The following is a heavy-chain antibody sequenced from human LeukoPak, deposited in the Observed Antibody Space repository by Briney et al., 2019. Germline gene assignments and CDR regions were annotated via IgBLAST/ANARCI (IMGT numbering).Heavy chain of an antibody. J-gene: IGHJ4*02. CDR3: ATAAVPTTFDYFDY. CDR2: IKKDGSEK. V-gene: IGHV3-7*03. D-gene: IGHD4-17*01. CDR1: GFTFSNNW. Sequence: GGSLRLSCAASGFTFSNNWMSWVRQAPGKGLECVANIKKDGSEKYYINSVKGRFTISRDNSKNTLYLQMNSLRAEDTAVYYCATAAVPTTFDYFDYWGQGTLVTVSS.